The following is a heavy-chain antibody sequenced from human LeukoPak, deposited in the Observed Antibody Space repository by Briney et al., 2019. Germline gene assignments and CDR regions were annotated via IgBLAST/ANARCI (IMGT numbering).Heavy chain of an antibody. CDR1: GYTFTSYY. CDR3: ARDRASVRGYSGYPKDY. V-gene: IGHV1-46*01. Sequence: GASVKVSCKASGYTFTSYYMHWVRQAPGQGLEWMGIINPSGGSTTYAQKFQGRVTMTRDTSTSTVYMELSSLRSGDTAVYYCARDRASVRGYSGYPKDYWGQGTLVTVSS. CDR2: INPSGGST. J-gene: IGHJ4*02. D-gene: IGHD5-12*01.